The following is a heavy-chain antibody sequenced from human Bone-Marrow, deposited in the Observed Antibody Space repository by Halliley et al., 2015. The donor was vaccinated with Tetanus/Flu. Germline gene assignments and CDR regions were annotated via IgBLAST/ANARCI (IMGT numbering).Heavy chain of an antibody. CDR2: IKQDGTEK. CDR1: GFTFSDYY. CDR3: ASRPSEDNYYAVFAF. D-gene: IGHD3-22*01. V-gene: IGHV3-7*03. Sequence: SLRLSCAASGFTFSDYYMSWIRQAPGKGLEWVANIKQDGTEKDYVDSVKGRFIISRDNAKNSLYLQMNNLRVEDTAVYYCASRPSEDNYYAVFAFWGQGALVTVSS. J-gene: IGHJ4*02.